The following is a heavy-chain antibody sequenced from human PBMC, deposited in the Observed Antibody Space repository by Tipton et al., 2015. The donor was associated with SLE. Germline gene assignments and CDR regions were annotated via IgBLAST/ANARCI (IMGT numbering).Heavy chain of an antibody. CDR1: GGSISSHY. J-gene: IGHJ3*02. CDR2: IYYSGSS. V-gene: IGHV4-59*11. D-gene: IGHD5-18*01. Sequence: TLSLTCTVSGGSISSHYWTWIRQPPGKGLEWIGYIYYSGSSNYNPSLKSRVTISVDTSKNQFSLRLSSVTAADTVVYYCARADSYLTDAFDIWGQGTMVTVSS. CDR3: ARADSYLTDAFDI.